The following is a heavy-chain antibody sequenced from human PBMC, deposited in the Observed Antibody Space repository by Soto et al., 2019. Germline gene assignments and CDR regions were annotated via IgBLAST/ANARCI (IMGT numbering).Heavy chain of an antibody. J-gene: IGHJ3*02. Sequence: PGGSQGRSCGNSGFTLSRYALSWVRQAPGKGLEWVSVIGGRGNSAYYADSVQGRFTISRDNSQNTLSPQMSSLTADDTAIYYFFFNGTGYSDI. D-gene: IGHD2-15*01. CDR1: GFTLSRYA. V-gene: IGHV3-23*01. CDR2: IGGRGNSA. CDR3: FFNGTGYSDI.